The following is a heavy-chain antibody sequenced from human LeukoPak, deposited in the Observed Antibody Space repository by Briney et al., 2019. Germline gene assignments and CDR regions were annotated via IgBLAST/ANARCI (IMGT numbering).Heavy chain of an antibody. CDR2: ISGSGGST. CDR1: GFTFSRYW. J-gene: IGHJ5*02. V-gene: IGHV3-23*01. Sequence: PGGSLRLSCAASGFTFSRYWMSWVRQAPGKGLEWVSAISGSGGSTYYADSVKGRFTISRDNSKNTLYLQMNSLRAEDTAVYYCAKDGMWSGGSPNWFDPWGQGTLVTVSS. CDR3: AKDGMWSGGSPNWFDP. D-gene: IGHD2-15*01.